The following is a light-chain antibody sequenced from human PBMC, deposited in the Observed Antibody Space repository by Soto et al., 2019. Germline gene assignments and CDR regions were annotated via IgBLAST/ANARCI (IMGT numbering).Light chain of an antibody. J-gene: IGLJ7*01. V-gene: IGLV1-44*01. CDR2: IDD. Sequence: QSALTQPPSLSGTPGQRVTISCSGSTSNIAGNTVHWYQHLPETVPKLLIYIDDQRPSGVPDRFSGSKSGTSASLAISGLQSEDEADYYCATWDDSLNAAVFGGGTQLTVL. CDR3: ATWDDSLNAAV. CDR1: TSNIAGNT.